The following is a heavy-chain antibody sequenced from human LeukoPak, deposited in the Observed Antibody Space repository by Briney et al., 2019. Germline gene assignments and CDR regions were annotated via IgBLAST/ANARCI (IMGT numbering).Heavy chain of an antibody. CDR3: TRQGGLERPKVGRGMDV. Sequence: GGSLRLSCAASGLTFDDYAMHWVRQTPGKALEWVSLISGDGDFTYYADSVKGRLTISRDDSKNTAYLQMNSLKTEDTAVYYCTRQGGLERPKVGRGMDVWGQGTTVTVSS. CDR1: GLTFDDYA. CDR2: ISGDGDFT. V-gene: IGHV3-43*02. D-gene: IGHD1-1*01. J-gene: IGHJ6*02.